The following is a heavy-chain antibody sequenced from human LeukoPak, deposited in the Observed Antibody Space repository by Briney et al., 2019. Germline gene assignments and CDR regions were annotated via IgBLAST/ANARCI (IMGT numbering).Heavy chain of an antibody. V-gene: IGHV3-21*04. J-gene: IGHJ4*02. Sequence: PGGSLRLSCIASEFTFSKFYMNWVRQAPGKGLEWVSSISGNSRFIYYADSVKGRFTISRDNAKNSLYLQMNSLRAEDTAVYYCARGKAALYWGQGTLVTVSS. CDR1: EFTFSKFY. D-gene: IGHD2-15*01. CDR3: ARGKAALY. CDR2: ISGNSRFI.